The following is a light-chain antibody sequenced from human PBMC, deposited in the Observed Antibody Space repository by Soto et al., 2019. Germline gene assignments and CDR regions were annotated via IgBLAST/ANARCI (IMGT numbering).Light chain of an antibody. CDR3: SSYTSSSPYV. J-gene: IGLJ1*01. Sequence: QSALTQPASVSGSPGQSITISCNGTSSDVGGYNYVSWYQQQSGKAPKLMIYDVINRPSGVSNRFSGSKSGNTASLTISGLQAEDEADYYCSSYTSSSPYVFGTGTKLTVL. CDR1: SSDVGGYNY. CDR2: DVI. V-gene: IGLV2-14*01.